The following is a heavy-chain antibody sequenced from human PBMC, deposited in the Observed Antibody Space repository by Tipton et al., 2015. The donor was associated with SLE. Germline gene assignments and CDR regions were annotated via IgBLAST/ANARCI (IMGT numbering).Heavy chain of an antibody. J-gene: IGHJ4*02. CDR2: IKSKTDGGTT. CDR3: TTDSLQTTLANEPDY. V-gene: IGHV3-15*01. Sequence: SLRLSCAASGFTFYSYVMTWVRQAPGKGLEWVGRIKSKTDGGTTDYAAPVKGRFTISRDDSKNTLYLQMNSLKTEDTAVYYCTTDSLQTTLANEPDYWGQGTLVTVSS. D-gene: IGHD4-17*01. CDR1: GFTFYSYV.